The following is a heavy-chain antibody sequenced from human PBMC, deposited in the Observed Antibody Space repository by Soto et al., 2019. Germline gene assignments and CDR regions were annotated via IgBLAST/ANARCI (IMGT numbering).Heavy chain of an antibody. D-gene: IGHD4-17*01. CDR1: GGTFSSYA. Sequence: QVQLVQSGAAVKKPGSSVTVSCKASGGTFSSYAISWVRQAHGQGLEWMGGIIPIFGTANYAQKFQGRVTITADESKSTAYMELSSLRSEDTAVYYCARTVTGFDYWGQGTLVTVSS. CDR2: IIPIFGTA. V-gene: IGHV1-69*01. J-gene: IGHJ4*02. CDR3: ARTVTGFDY.